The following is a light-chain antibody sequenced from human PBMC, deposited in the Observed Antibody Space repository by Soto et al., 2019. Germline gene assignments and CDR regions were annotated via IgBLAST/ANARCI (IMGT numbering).Light chain of an antibody. Sequence: DIQMTQSPSSLSASVGDRVSVTCRASQSISTFLNWYQQRPGEAPKLLIYAASSLQSGVPSRFSGSGSGADVTLTIGSLQPEDFATYYCQQSYTTPRTFGQGTKV. CDR2: AAS. CDR1: QSISTF. CDR3: QQSYTTPRT. V-gene: IGKV1-39*01. J-gene: IGKJ1*01.